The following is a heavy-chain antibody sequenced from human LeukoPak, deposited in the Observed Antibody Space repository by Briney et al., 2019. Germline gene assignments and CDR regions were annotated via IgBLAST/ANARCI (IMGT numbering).Heavy chain of an antibody. V-gene: IGHV3-53*01. CDR3: ARESGYSYGLAGFFDY. CDR2: IYSDGRI. J-gene: IGHJ4*02. CDR1: GFTVSSNY. D-gene: IGHD5-18*01. Sequence: PGGSLRLSCAASGFTVSSNYMSWVRLAPGKGLEWVSVIYSDGRIHSADSVKGRFTISRDDSKNTLSLQMNSLRAEDTAVYYCARESGYSYGLAGFFDYWGQGTLVTVSS.